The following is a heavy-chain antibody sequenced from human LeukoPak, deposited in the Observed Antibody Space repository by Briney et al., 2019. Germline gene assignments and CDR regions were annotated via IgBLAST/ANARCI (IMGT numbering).Heavy chain of an antibody. CDR2: IYYSGST. CDR1: GGSISRHY. D-gene: IGHD3-16*02. Sequence: SETLSLTCTVSGGSISRHYWSWIRQPPGKGLEWIGYIYYSGSTNYNPSLKSRVTISVDTSKNQFSLKLSSVTAADTAVYYCARGPSAWGSHLNWFDPWGQGTLVTVSS. V-gene: IGHV4-59*11. J-gene: IGHJ5*02. CDR3: ARGPSAWGSHLNWFDP.